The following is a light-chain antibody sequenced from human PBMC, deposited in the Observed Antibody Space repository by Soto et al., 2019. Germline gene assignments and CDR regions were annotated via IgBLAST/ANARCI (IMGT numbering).Light chain of an antibody. CDR2: GAS. CDR3: QQYRSWPRT. J-gene: IGKJ1*01. V-gene: IGKV3-15*01. Sequence: EIVLTQSPATLSLSPGERSTLSCRASQSVSSNLAWYQQKPGQAPRLLIYGASTRATGIPARFSGSGSGTEFTLTITSLRPEDFGVYYCQQYRSWPRTFGQGTKVDIK. CDR1: QSVSSN.